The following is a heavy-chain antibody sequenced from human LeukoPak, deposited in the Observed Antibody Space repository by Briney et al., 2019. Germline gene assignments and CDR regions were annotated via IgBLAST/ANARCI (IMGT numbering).Heavy chain of an antibody. CDR2: INHSGST. CDR3: ARQGSSWYGSPYNWFDP. J-gene: IGHJ5*02. CDR1: GFTFSDHY. Sequence: GPLRLSCAASGFTFSDHYMSWIRQPPGKGLEWIGEINHSGSTNYNPSLKSRVTISVDTSKNQFSLKLSSVTAADTAVYYCARQGSSWYGSPYNWFDPWGQGTLVTVSS. D-gene: IGHD6-13*01. V-gene: IGHV4-34*01.